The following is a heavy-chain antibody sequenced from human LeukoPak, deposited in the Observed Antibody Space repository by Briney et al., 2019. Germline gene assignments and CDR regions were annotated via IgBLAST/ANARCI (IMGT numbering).Heavy chain of an antibody. Sequence: GSSVKVSFKASVYIFTNLYMHWLRQAGAQGVDGMGFIKSNTGGTVYAQKFQGRVTMTRDTSISTAYMDLSRLTSADTAVYFCARHNYDFDFDYWGQGTLVTVSP. CDR3: ARHNYDFDFDY. V-gene: IGHV1-2*02. CDR2: IKSNTGGT. CDR1: VYIFTNLY. J-gene: IGHJ4*02. D-gene: IGHD4-11*01.